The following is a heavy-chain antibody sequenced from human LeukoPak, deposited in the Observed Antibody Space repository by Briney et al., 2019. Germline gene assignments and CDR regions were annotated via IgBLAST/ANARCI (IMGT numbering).Heavy chain of an antibody. V-gene: IGHV3-21*01. J-gene: IGHJ4*02. D-gene: IGHD2-15*01. CDR3: ARVYCSGANCYSAFDY. CDR1: GFTFSDYS. CDR2: ISSTSTYI. Sequence: GGSLRLSCAASGFTFSDYSMNWVRQAPGRGLEWVSSISSTSTYIKYADSVKGRFTISRDNANNSLYLQMNSLRAEDSAVYYCARVYCSGANCYSAFDYWGQGTLVTVSS.